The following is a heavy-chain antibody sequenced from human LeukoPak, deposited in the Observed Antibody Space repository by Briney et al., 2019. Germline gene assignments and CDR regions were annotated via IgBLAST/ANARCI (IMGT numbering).Heavy chain of an antibody. CDR2: ISYDGSNK. CDR3: AKIDAPFTIYDY. J-gene: IGHJ4*02. CDR1: GFTFSNYA. D-gene: IGHD3-3*01. Sequence: GGSLRLSCAASGFTFSNYAMTWVRQAPGKGLEWVAVISYDGSNKYYADSVKGRFTISRDNSKNTLYLQMNSLRAEDTAVYYCAKIDAPFTIYDYWGQGTLVTVSS. V-gene: IGHV3-30*18.